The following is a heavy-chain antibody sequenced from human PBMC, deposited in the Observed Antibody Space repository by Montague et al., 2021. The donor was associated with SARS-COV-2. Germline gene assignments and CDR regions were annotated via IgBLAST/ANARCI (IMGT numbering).Heavy chain of an antibody. D-gene: IGHD2-21*02. CDR2: NYLHGNA. CDR3: ARGRVTRAGFDY. Sequence: SETLSLTCSVSGYFIGTGNYCCWILQSPGKELEWIVSNYLHGNAYYNPSPNSRVTISLDTSNNQLSLILTSVTTSDTAVYYCARGRVTRAGFDYWGQGTRVIVSS. J-gene: IGHJ4*02. CDR1: GYFIGTGNY. V-gene: IGHV4-38-2*02.